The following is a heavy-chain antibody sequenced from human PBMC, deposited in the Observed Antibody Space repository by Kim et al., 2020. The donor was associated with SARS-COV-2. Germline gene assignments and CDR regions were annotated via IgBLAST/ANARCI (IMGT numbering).Heavy chain of an antibody. Sequence: SETLSLTCTVSGGSISSYYWSWIRQPPGKGLEWIGYIYYSGSTNYNPSLKSRVTISVDTSKNQFSLKLSSVTAADTAVYYCARGRDSSGWYEYRDAFDIWGQGTMVTVSS. CDR1: GGSISSYY. J-gene: IGHJ3*02. V-gene: IGHV4-59*01. D-gene: IGHD6-19*01. CDR3: ARGRDSSGWYEYRDAFDI. CDR2: IYYSGST.